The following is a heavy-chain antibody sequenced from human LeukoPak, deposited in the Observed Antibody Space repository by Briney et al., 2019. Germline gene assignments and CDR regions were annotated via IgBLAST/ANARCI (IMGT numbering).Heavy chain of an antibody. CDR1: GFTFSSYD. CDR3: ARKVLVPAATGADAFDV. J-gene: IGHJ3*01. V-gene: IGHV3-33*01. Sequence: GRSLRLSCAASGFTFSSYDMHWVRQVPGKGLEWVAVMYYDGRNKYYADSVKGRCTISRDNSKNTLYLQINSLRAEDTAVFYCARKVLVPAATGADAFDVWGRGTMVIVSS. D-gene: IGHD2-2*01. CDR2: MYYDGRNK.